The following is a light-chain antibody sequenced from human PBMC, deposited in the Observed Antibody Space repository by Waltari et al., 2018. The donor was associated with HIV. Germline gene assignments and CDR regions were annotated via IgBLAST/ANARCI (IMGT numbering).Light chain of an antibody. CDR1: SSNIGAGYD. Sequence: QSVLTQPPSVSGAPGQRVTISCPGSSSNIGAGYDVQWYPQLPGTAPNLLIYGNSNRPSGLPDRFSVPKSGTSASLAITGLQAEDEADYYCQSYDSSLSGYVFGTGTKVTVL. V-gene: IGLV1-40*01. CDR3: QSYDSSLSGYV. CDR2: GNS. J-gene: IGLJ1*01.